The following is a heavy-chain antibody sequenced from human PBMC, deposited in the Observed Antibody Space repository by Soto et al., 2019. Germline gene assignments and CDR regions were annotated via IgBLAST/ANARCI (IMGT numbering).Heavy chain of an antibody. CDR2: MNPNSGNT. CDR1: GYTFTIYD. CDR3: ARRVFWSGYSRVLDV. Sequence: ASVNVSFKSSGYTFTIYDINWVRQATGQGLECMGWMNPNSGNTGDAQKFQGRVTMTRNTSISTAYMELSSLRSEDTAVYYCARRVFWSGYSRVLDVWGQGTTVTVSS. J-gene: IGHJ6*02. V-gene: IGHV1-8*01. D-gene: IGHD3-3*01.